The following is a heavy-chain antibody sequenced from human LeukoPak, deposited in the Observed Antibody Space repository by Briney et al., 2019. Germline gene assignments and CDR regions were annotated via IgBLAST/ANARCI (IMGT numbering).Heavy chain of an antibody. D-gene: IGHD3-22*01. CDR3: ARSYYYDSSGYSSYYYYMDV. J-gene: IGHJ6*03. CDR1: GASISSYY. Sequence: PSETLSLTCTVSGASISSYYWSWLRQPAGKGLEWIGRIYTSGSTNYNPSLKSRVTMSVDTSKNQFSLKLSSVTAADTAVYYCARSYYYDSSGYSSYYYYMDVWGKGTTVTVSS. V-gene: IGHV4-4*07. CDR2: IYTSGST.